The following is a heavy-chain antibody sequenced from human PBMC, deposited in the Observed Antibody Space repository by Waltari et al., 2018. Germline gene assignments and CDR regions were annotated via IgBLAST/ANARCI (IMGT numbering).Heavy chain of an antibody. J-gene: IGHJ4*02. CDR1: GFSLSNYG. V-gene: IGHV3-33*03. CDR3: AKDAFGNTYLDY. D-gene: IGHD3-10*01. CDR2: TWSDGSVE. Sequence: QVQLVESGGGVVQPGKSLRLSCVASGFSLSNYGMHWVRQTPGRGLEWVALTWSDGSVEYYVDSVRGRFTVSRDNSKNILYLDMGSLRVDDTATYYCAKDAFGNTYLDYWGQGTLVTVSS.